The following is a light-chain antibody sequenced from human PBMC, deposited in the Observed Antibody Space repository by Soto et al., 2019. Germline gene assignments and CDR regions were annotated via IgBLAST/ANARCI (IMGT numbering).Light chain of an antibody. J-gene: IGKJ1*01. CDR2: ATS. Sequence: DIQFTQSPSFLSASVGDRVTIPCRASQGIGSFLAWYQQRAGEAPKLLIYATSTLQSGVPSRFSGTGSGTEFTLTISRLQPEDFATYYCQQVKSYPWTFGQGTKVDIK. CDR1: QGIGSF. CDR3: QQVKSYPWT. V-gene: IGKV1-9*01.